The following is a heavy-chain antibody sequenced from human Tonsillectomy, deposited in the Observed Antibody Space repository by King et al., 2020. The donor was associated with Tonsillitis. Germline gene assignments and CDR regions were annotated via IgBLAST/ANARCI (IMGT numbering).Heavy chain of an antibody. Sequence: QLQESGPGLVKPSETLSLTCTVSGGSISSGSYYWGWIRQPPGKGLEWIGSIYYSGNTYYNPSLKSRVTISVDTSKNELSLKLSSATAADTAVYYCARQEFGGWYYFDYWGQGTLVTVSS. CDR2: IYYSGNT. V-gene: IGHV4-39*01. D-gene: IGHD6-19*01. J-gene: IGHJ4*02. CDR3: ARQEFGGWYYFDY. CDR1: GGSISSGSYY.